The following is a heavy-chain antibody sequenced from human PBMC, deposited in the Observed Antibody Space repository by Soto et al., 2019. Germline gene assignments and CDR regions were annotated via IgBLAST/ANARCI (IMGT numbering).Heavy chain of an antibody. CDR1: GYTFTSYG. D-gene: IGHD6-13*01. CDR2: ISAYNGNT. Sequence: SVKVSCKASGYTFTSYGISSVRQAPGQGLEWMGWISAYNGNTNYAQKLQGRVTMTTDTSTSTAYVELRSLRSDDTAVYYCAREPFRQQHDYWGQGTLDTVSS. CDR3: AREPFRQQHDY. J-gene: IGHJ4*02. V-gene: IGHV1-18*01.